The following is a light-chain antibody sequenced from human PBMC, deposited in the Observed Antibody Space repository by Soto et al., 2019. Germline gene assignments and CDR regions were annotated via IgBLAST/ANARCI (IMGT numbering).Light chain of an antibody. CDR2: EVT. CDR1: SSDVGGYNY. Sequence: QSALTQPPSASGSPGQSVAISCTGTSSDVGGYNYVSWYQQYPGKAPKLIMYEVTKRPSGVPDRFSGSKSGNTASLTVSGLQAEDEADYYCCSYVGSNNYVFGTETKVTVL. V-gene: IGLV2-8*01. CDR3: CSYVGSNNYV. J-gene: IGLJ1*01.